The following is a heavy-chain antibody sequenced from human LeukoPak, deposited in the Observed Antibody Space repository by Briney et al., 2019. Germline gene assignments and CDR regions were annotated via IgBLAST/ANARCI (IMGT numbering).Heavy chain of an antibody. CDR3: AGQGGSYSSGPFDY. CDR2: IYYRGST. D-gene: IGHD1-26*01. CDR1: GPSLTIYY. J-gene: IGHJ4*02. Sequence: SQTLSLTCTLSGPSLTIYYWSWIRHPPEKGLGWDGYIYYRGSTNYNPSLKSRATISVDTSKTQFSPKLSSVTAPDTAVYYCAGQGGSYSSGPFDYWGQGTLVTVSS. V-gene: IGHV4-59*01.